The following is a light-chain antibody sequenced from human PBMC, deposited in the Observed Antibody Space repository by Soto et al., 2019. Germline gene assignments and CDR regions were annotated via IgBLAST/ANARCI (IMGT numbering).Light chain of an antibody. CDR3: GTWDSSLSAPWV. J-gene: IGLJ1*01. V-gene: IGLV1-51*02. CDR1: SSNIGNNY. CDR2: ENN. Sequence: QSVLTQPPSVSAAPGQKVTISCSGSSSNIGNNYVSWYQQLPGTAPTLLIYENNKRPSGIPDRFSGSKSGTSATLGITGLQTGDEADYYCGTWDSSLSAPWVFGTGTKLTVL.